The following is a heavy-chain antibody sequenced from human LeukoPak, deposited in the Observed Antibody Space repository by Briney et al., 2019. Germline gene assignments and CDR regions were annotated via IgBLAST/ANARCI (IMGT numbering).Heavy chain of an antibody. Sequence: GGSLRLSCAASGFTVSSNYMTWVRQAPGKGLEWVSIIYSGGSTYYAESVKGRFTISRDNSKNTLYLQMNRLRAEDTAVYYCASRGASSSWNYFDYSGQGTLVTVSS. V-gene: IGHV3-66*02. CDR3: ASRGASSSWNYFDY. CDR2: IYSGGST. J-gene: IGHJ4*02. CDR1: GFTVSSNY. D-gene: IGHD6-13*01.